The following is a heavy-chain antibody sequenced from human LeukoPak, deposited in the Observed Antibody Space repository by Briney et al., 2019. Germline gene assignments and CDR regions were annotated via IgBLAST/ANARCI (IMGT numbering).Heavy chain of an antibody. Sequence: GGSLRLSCAASGFTFSSYATSWVRQAPGKGLEWVSAISGSGGSTYYADSVKGRFTISRDNSKNTLYLQMNRLRAEDTAVYYCANLEPFFGVVTSYYYGMDVWGQGTTVTVSS. CDR2: ISGSGGST. J-gene: IGHJ6*02. CDR3: ANLEPFFGVVTSYYYGMDV. V-gene: IGHV3-23*01. CDR1: GFTFSSYA. D-gene: IGHD3-3*01.